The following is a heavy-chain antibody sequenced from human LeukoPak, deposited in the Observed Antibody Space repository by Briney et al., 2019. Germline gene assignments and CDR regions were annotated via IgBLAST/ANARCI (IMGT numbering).Heavy chain of an antibody. CDR1: GGSISSYY. CDR2: IYYSGST. Sequence: SETLSLTCTVSGGSISSYYWSWIRQPPGKGLEWIGYIYYSGSTNYNPSLKSRVTISVDTSKNQFSLKLSSVTAADTAVYYCARVGYCSSTSCSFDYWGQGTLVTVSS. D-gene: IGHD2-2*01. CDR3: ARVGYCSSTSCSFDY. V-gene: IGHV4-59*01. J-gene: IGHJ4*02.